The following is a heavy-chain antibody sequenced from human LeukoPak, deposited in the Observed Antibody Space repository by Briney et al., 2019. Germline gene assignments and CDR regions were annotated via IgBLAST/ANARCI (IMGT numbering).Heavy chain of an antibody. Sequence: PSETLSLTCTVSGGSISSYYWSWIRQPPGKGLEWIGYVYYSGSTNYIPSLKSRVTISVDTSKNQFSLKLRSVTAADTAFYYCTRTIAAYNTKYSDLWGRGTLVTVSS. CDR1: GGSISSYY. D-gene: IGHD6-13*01. J-gene: IGHJ2*01. V-gene: IGHV4-59*01. CDR3: TRTIAAYNTKYSDL. CDR2: VYYSGST.